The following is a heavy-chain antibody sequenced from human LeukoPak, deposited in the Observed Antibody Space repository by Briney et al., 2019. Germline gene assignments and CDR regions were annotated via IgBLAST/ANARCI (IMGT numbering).Heavy chain of an antibody. D-gene: IGHD4-17*01. J-gene: IGHJ6*02. CDR2: IYYSGST. CDR3: ARDRSDYVPAYYYGMDV. V-gene: IGHV4-31*03. Sequence: SQTLSLTCTVSGGSISSGGYYWSWIRQHPGKGLEWIGYIYYSGSTYYNPSLKSRVTISVDTSKNQFSLKLSSVTAADTAVYYCARDRSDYVPAYYYGMDVWGQGTTVTVSS. CDR1: GGSISSGGYY.